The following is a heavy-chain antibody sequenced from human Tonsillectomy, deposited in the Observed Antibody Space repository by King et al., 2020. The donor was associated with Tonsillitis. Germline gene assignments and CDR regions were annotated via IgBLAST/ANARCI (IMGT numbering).Heavy chain of an antibody. CDR2: INHSGST. V-gene: IGHV4-34*01. J-gene: IGHJ6*03. D-gene: IGHD3-10*01. CDR3: ARGYGGTMVRGVMNYYYSYMDV. Sequence: VQLQQWGAGLLKPSETLSLTCAVYGGSFSGYYWSWIRQPPGKGLEWIGEINHSGSTNYNPSLKSRVTISVDTSKNQFSLKLSSVTAADTAVYYCARGYGGTMVRGVMNYYYSYMDVWGKGTTVTVSS. CDR1: GGSFSGYY.